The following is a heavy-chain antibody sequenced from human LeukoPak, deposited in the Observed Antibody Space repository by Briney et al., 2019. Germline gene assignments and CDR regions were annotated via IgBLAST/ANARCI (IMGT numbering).Heavy chain of an antibody. CDR2: FDPEDGET. J-gene: IGHJ4*02. CDR3: ATLDRSGGDYFDY. CDR1: GYTLTKLS. D-gene: IGHD3-10*01. V-gene: IGHV1-24*01. Sequence: GASVKVSCKVSGYTLTKLSMHWVRQAPGKGLEWMGGFDPEDGETIYAQKFQGRVTMTADTSTDTAYMELSSLRSEDTAVYYCATLDRSGGDYFDYSGQGTLVTVSS.